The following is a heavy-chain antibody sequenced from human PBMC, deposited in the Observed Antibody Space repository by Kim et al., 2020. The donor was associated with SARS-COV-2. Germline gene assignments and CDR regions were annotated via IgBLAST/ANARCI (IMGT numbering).Heavy chain of an antibody. CDR2: I. D-gene: IGHD3-16*02. CDR3: ARDYRYAFDI. Sequence: IYHARSGKGRVIISRDNAENSLYLQMNSLRVEDTAVYYCARDYRYAFDIWGQGTLVTVSS. V-gene: IGHV3-48*01. J-gene: IGHJ3*02.